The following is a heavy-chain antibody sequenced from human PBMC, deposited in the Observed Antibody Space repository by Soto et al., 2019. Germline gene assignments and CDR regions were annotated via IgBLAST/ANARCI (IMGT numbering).Heavy chain of an antibody. Sequence: SETLSLTCAVSGYSISSGYYWGWIRQPPGKGLEWIGSIYHSGSTYYNPSLKTRFTISRDNAKNSLYLQMNSLRVEDTAMYYCARVRSGGSGYFDYWGQGALVTVSS. J-gene: IGHJ4*02. CDR3: ARVRSGGSGYFDY. V-gene: IGHV4-38-2*01. CDR2: IYHSGST. D-gene: IGHD2-15*01. CDR1: GYSISSGYY.